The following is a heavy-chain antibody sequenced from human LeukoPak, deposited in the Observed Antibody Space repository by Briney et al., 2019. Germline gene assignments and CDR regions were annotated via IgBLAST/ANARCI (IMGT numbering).Heavy chain of an antibody. CDR1: GYTLTELS. CDR2: FDPEDGET. CDR3: AVWFGELLPPFDY. Sequence: GASVKVSCKVSGYTLTELSMHWVRQAPGKGLEWMGGFDPEDGETIYAQKFQGRVTITADESTSTAYMELSSLRSEDTAVYYCAVWFGELLPPFDYWGQGTLVTVSS. J-gene: IGHJ4*02. D-gene: IGHD3-10*01. V-gene: IGHV1-24*01.